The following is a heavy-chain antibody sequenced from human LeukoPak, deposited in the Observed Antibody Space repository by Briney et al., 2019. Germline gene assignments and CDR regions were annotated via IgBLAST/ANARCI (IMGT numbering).Heavy chain of an antibody. CDR3: ARDQRYCSSSSCPWEPFDY. CDR2: IYSGGST. D-gene: IGHD2-2*01. V-gene: IGHV3-66*01. CDR1: GFSVSSNY. J-gene: IGHJ4*02. Sequence: GGSLRLSCAASGFSVSSNYMNWVRQAPGKGLEWVSVIYSGGSTYYADSVKGRFTISRDSSKNTLYLQMNSLRAEDTAVYYCARDQRYCSSSSCPWEPFDYWGQGTLVTVSS.